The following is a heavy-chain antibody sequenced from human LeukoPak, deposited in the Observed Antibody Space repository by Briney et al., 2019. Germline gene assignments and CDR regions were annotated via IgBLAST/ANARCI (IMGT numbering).Heavy chain of an antibody. CDR2: IYYSGST. CDR3: AREGVPYYDFWSGYYPSWYYYYYMDV. V-gene: IGHV4-59*12. J-gene: IGHJ6*03. D-gene: IGHD3-3*01. CDR1: GGSISSYY. Sequence: PSETLSLTCTVSGGSISSYYWSWIRQPPGKGLEWIGYIYYSGSTNYNPSLKSRVTISVDTSKNQFSLKLSSVTAADTAVYYCAREGVPYYDFWSGYYPSWYYYYYMDVWGKGTTVTVSS.